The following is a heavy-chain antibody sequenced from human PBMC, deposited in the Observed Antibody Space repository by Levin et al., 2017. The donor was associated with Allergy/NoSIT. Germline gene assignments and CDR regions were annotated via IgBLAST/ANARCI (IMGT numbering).Heavy chain of an antibody. CDR3: ATEALVVYAIARNNWFDP. D-gene: IGHD2-8*02. CDR2: FDPEDGET. Sequence: GESLKISCKVSGYTLTELSMHWVRQAPGKGLEWMGGFDPEDGETIYAQKFQGRVTMTEDTSTDTAYMELSSLRSEDTAVYYCATEALVVYAIARNNWFDPWGQGTLVTVSS. CDR1: GYTLTELS. J-gene: IGHJ5*02. V-gene: IGHV1-24*01.